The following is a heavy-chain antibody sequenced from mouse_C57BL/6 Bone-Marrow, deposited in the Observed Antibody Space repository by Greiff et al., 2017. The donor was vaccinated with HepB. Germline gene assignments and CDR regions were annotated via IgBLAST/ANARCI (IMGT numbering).Heavy chain of an antibody. CDR3: TRGQLRPSWFAY. CDR1: GFTFSSYA. Sequence: LFNPLFSLTLSFAASGFTFSSYAMSWVRQTPEKRLEWVAYISSGGDYIYYADTVKGRFTISRDNARNTLYLQMSSLKSEDTAMYYCTRGQLRPSWFAYWGQGTLVTVSA. J-gene: IGHJ3*01. CDR2: ISSGGDYI. V-gene: IGHV5-9-1*02. D-gene: IGHD3-2*02.